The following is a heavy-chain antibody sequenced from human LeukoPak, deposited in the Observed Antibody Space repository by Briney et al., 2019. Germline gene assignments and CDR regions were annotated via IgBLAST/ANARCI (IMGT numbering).Heavy chain of an antibody. Sequence: AASVKVSCKASGYIFIDYYVHWVRQAPGQGLEWMGGIIPIFGTANYAQKFQGRVTITADKSTSTAYMELSSLRSEDTAVYYCAREDRERHRSLSGLRYWAHYYYMDVWGKGTTVTVSS. D-gene: IGHD3-9*01. V-gene: IGHV1-69*06. CDR2: IIPIFGTA. CDR3: AREDRERHRSLSGLRYWAHYYYMDV. J-gene: IGHJ6*03. CDR1: GYIFIDYY.